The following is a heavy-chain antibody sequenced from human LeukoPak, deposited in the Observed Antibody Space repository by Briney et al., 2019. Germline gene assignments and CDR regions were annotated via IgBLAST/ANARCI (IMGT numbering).Heavy chain of an antibody. CDR1: GFTFSSYS. CDR2: ISSGSTYI. Sequence: GGSLRLSCVASGFTFSSYSMNWVRQAPGKGLEWVSSISSGSTYIYYADSVKGRFTISRDNAKNSLYLQMNSLRAEDTAVYYCARDEVMGEELLPGDYWGQGTLVTVSS. CDR3: ARDEVMGEELLPGDY. J-gene: IGHJ4*02. V-gene: IGHV3-21*01. D-gene: IGHD1-26*01.